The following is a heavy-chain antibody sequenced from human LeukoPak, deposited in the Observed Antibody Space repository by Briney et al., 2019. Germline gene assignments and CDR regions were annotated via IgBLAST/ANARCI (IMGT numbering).Heavy chain of an antibody. Sequence: GGSLRLSCAASGFTFSDSYMSWISQAPGKGLEWVSYISSSGTTVYYADSVKGRFTISRDNAENSLYLQMNSLRAEDTAVYYCARAGGMGYYGMAVWGQGTTVTVSS. CDR3: ARAGGMGYYGMAV. V-gene: IGHV3-11*01. J-gene: IGHJ6*02. CDR1: GFTFSDSY. D-gene: IGHD3-16*01. CDR2: ISSSGTTV.